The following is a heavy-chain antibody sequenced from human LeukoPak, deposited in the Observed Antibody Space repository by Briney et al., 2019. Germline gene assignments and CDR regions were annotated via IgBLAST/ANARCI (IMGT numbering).Heavy chain of an antibody. CDR2: IYYSGST. CDR1: GGSISSSSYY. V-gene: IGHV4-39*01. Sequence: PSETLSLTCTVSGGSISSSSYYWGWIRQPPGKGLEWIGSIYYSGSTYYNPSLKSRVTISVDTSKNQFSLKLSSVTAADTAVYYCARPGGSGGSYRYVFDYWGQGTLVTVSS. J-gene: IGHJ4*02. CDR3: ARPGGSGGSYRYVFDY. D-gene: IGHD3-16*02.